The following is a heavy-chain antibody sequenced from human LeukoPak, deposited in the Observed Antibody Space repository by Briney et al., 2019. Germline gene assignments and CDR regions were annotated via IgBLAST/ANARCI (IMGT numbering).Heavy chain of an antibody. CDR2: ISSSGTYI. D-gene: IGHD3-16*02. Sequence: GGSLRLSCAASGYTFSDYSVNWVRQVPGKGLEWVSSISSSGTYIYYADSVKGRFTISRDNAKNSLFLQMNSLRAEDTAVYYCVSGNDPDYVWGTYRLYAFDVWGKGTMVIVSS. J-gene: IGHJ3*01. V-gene: IGHV3-21*01. CDR1: GYTFSDYS. CDR3: VSGNDPDYVWGTYRLYAFDV.